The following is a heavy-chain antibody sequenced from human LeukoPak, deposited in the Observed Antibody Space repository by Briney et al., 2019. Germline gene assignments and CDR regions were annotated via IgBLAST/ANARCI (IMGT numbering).Heavy chain of an antibody. CDR3: ARDRYCSSTSCYAFDY. D-gene: IGHD2-2*01. J-gene: IGHJ4*02. Sequence: SVTVSFKASGGTFISYAISWVRQAPGQGLEWMGGIIPIFGTANYAQKFQGRVTITADKSTSTGYMELSSLRSEDTAVYYCARDRYCSSTSCYAFDYWDQGTLVTGSS. CDR2: IIPIFGTA. CDR1: GGTFISYA. V-gene: IGHV1-69*06.